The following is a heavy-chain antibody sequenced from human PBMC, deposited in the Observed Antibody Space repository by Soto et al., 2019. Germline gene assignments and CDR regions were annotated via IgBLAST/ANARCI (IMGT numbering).Heavy chain of an antibody. CDR2: INSDGTIS. CDR3: ARLSGDHSAFFSYGTDA. Sequence: PGGFLRLSSAASGFTFDTYWMKWVREAPGKAPEWLSGINSDGTISSSADSVKGRFTISRDNARNTLSLQMNSLRAEDTAVYYCARLSGDHSAFFSYGTDAWGPGTTVTVSS. V-gene: IGHV3-74*01. J-gene: IGHJ6*02. D-gene: IGHD2-21*01. CDR1: GFTFDTYW.